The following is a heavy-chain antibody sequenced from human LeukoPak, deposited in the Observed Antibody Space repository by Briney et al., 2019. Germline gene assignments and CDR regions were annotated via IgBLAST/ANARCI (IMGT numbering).Heavy chain of an antibody. D-gene: IGHD6-6*01. Sequence: SETLSLTCAVYGGSFSGYYWSWIRQPPGKGLEWIGEISHSGSTNYNPSLKSRVTISVDTSKNQFSLKLSSVTAADTAVYYCASELYSSLSGNDPWGQGTLVTVSS. CDR2: ISHSGST. J-gene: IGHJ5*02. CDR1: GGSFSGYY. V-gene: IGHV4-34*01. CDR3: ASELYSSLSGNDP.